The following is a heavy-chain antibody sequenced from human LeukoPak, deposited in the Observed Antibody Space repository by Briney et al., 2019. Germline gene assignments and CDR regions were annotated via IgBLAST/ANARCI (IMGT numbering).Heavy chain of an antibody. CDR1: GYSISSGYY. D-gene: IGHD5-18*01. V-gene: IGHV4-38-2*02. CDR2: IYYSGST. J-gene: IGHJ4*02. Sequence: SETLSLTCTVSGYSISSGYYWGWIRQPPGKGLEWIGSIYYSGSTYYNPSLKSRVTISVDTSKIQFSLKLSSVTAADTAVYYCARLRRGYSYGTFDYWGQGTLVTVSS. CDR3: ARLRRGYSYGTFDY.